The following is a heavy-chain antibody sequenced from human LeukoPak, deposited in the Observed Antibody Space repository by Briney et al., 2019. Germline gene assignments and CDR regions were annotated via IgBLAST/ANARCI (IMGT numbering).Heavy chain of an antibody. V-gene: IGHV3-9*01. CDR3: AKDILLQRDYDSSGYYDY. CDR1: VFTFDDYA. Sequence: GGSLRLSCAASVFTFDDYAMHRVRQAPGKGLEWVSGISWNSGSIGYADSVKGRFTISRDNAKNSLYLQMNSLRAEDTALYYCAKDILLQRDYDSSGYYDYWGQGTLVTVSS. CDR2: ISWNSGSI. D-gene: IGHD3-22*01. J-gene: IGHJ4*02.